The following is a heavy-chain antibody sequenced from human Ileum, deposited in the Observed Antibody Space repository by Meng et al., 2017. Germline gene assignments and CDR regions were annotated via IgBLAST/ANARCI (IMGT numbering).Heavy chain of an antibody. CDR2: IHHSGST. Sequence: SDTLSLTCAVSGFSISSDYYWGWFRQSPGKGLEWIGAIHHSGSTYFKASLKSRVSMSIDTSKNQFSLNLGSVTAADTAVYYCARDLFTAQLRNQHPYNWFDPWGQGTLVTVSS. CDR3: ARDLFTAQLRNQHPYNWFDP. CDR1: GFSISSDYY. J-gene: IGHJ5*02. V-gene: IGHV4-38-2*02. D-gene: IGHD1-26*01.